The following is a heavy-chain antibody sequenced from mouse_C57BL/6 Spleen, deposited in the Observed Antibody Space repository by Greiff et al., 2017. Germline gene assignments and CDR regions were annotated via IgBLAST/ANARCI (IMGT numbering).Heavy chain of an antibody. CDR1: GYTFTDYN. CDR2: INPNNGGT. CDR3: ARREGYYYGSSLYAMDY. V-gene: IGHV1-18*01. J-gene: IGHJ4*01. Sequence: VQLQQSGPELVKPGASVKIPCKASGYTFTDYNMDWVKQSHGKSLEWIGDINPNNGGTIYNQKFKGKATLTVDKSSSTAYMELRSLTSEDTAVYYCARREGYYYGSSLYAMDYWGQGTSVTVSS. D-gene: IGHD1-1*01.